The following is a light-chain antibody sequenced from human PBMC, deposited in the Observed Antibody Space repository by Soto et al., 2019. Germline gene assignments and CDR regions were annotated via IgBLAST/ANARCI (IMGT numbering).Light chain of an antibody. CDR3: QQYGTSPVT. CDR1: QSVNNNY. J-gene: IGKJ4*01. CDR2: GAS. Sequence: EIVLTQSPGTLSLSPGERATLSCRASQSVNNNYFAWYQQKPGQAPRLLIYGASSMATGIPDRFSGSGSGTYFTLTIRRLEPEDFAVYYCQQYGTSPVTFGGGTKVEIK. V-gene: IGKV3-20*01.